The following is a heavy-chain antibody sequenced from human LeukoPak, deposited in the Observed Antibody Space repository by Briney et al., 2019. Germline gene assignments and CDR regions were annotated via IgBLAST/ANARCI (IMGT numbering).Heavy chain of an antibody. Sequence: GGSLRLSCAASGFNISDHYMSWIRQAPGRGLEWVSYISNRGFSTYYADSVKGPFTISRDNTKNSLYLEMQTLRVEDTAVYYCARNKRRFDQWGQGTVVTVSS. CDR1: GFNISDHY. V-gene: IGHV3-11*01. CDR2: ISNRGFST. J-gene: IGHJ4*02. CDR3: ARNKRRFDQ.